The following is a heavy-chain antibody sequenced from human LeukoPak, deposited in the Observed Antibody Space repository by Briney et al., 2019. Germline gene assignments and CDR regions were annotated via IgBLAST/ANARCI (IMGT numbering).Heavy chain of an antibody. D-gene: IGHD2-15*01. CDR2: IYETGST. CDR3: ARHSGSGYYFYFYTMDV. Sequence: SETLSLTCTVSGASISSSTYYWGWIRQPPGKGLEWIGCIYETGSTYYKSSLKSRVTISVNTSKNQFSLKLSSVTAADTAVYYCARHSGSGYYFYFYTMDVWGQGATVTVSS. CDR1: GASISSSTYY. V-gene: IGHV4-39*01. J-gene: IGHJ6*01.